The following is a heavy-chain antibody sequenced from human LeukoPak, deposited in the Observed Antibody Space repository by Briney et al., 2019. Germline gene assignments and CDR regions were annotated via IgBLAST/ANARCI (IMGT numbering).Heavy chain of an antibody. D-gene: IGHD3-22*01. V-gene: IGHV3-23*01. J-gene: IGHJ4*02. Sequence: GGSLRLSCAASGFTVSSYGMHWVRQAPGKGLEWVSTISDSGDNTYYADSVKGRFTISRDNSNNMLYLQMNSLRAEDTAVYYCAKKAGGWDGYCHFDYWGQGTLVIVSS. CDR1: GFTVSSYG. CDR3: AKKAGGWDGYCHFDY. CDR2: ISDSGDNT.